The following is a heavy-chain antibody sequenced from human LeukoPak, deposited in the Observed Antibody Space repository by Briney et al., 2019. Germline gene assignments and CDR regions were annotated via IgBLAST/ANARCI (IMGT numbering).Heavy chain of an antibody. CDR3: ARWASTYVNFRGTGYYYYYMDV. Sequence: PSETLSLTCTVSGGSISSHYWSWIRQPPGKGLEWIGYIYYSGSTNYNPSLKSRVTISVDTSKNQFSLKLSSVTAADTAVYYCARWASTYVNFRGTGYYYYYMDVWGKGTTVTVSS. CDR2: IYYSGST. D-gene: IGHD1-14*01. V-gene: IGHV4-59*08. J-gene: IGHJ6*03. CDR1: GGSISSHY.